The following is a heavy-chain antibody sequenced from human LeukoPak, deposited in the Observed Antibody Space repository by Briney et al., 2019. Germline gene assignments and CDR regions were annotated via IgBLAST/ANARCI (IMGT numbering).Heavy chain of an antibody. V-gene: IGHV4-59*01. J-gene: IGHJ5*02. Sequence: SETLTLTCTVSGGSISSYYWSWIRQPPGKGLEGIGYMYYTGSTNYNPSLKSRLTISVDTSKNQFSLRLSSVTAADTAVYYCARDGCPTTKSGCVGNWFDPWGQGTLVTVSS. D-gene: IGHD1-26*01. CDR3: ARDGCPTTKSGCVGNWFDP. CDR2: MYYTGST. CDR1: GGSISSYY.